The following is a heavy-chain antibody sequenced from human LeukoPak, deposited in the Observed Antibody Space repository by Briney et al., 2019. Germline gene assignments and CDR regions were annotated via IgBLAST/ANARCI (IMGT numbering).Heavy chain of an antibody. Sequence: SETLTLTCAVSGYSISTSNWWGWVRQSPGKGLEWIGYIYYTGSTYYNPSLKSRGTMSVDTSKNQFSLKLSSVTAVDTAVYYCARYDILTGLQGGFFDYWGQGTLVSDSS. CDR2: IYYTGST. V-gene: IGHV4-28*01. CDR1: GYSISTSNW. CDR3: ARYDILTGLQGGFFDY. D-gene: IGHD3-9*01. J-gene: IGHJ4*02.